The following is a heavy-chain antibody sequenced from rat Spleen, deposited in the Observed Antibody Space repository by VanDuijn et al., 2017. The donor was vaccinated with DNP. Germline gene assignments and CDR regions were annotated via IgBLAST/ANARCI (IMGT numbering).Heavy chain of an antibody. V-gene: IGHV5-25*01. J-gene: IGHJ4*01. D-gene: IGHD1-6*01. CDR2: ISPSGGST. CDR1: GFTFSDYD. Sequence: EVQLVETGGGLVQPGRSMKLSCAASGFTFSDYDMAWVRQAPTKGLEWVASISPSGGSTYYRDSVKGRFTVSRDNAKSSLYLQMDSLRSEDTATYYCARHTTGPMDAWGQGTSVTVSS. CDR3: ARHTTGPMDA.